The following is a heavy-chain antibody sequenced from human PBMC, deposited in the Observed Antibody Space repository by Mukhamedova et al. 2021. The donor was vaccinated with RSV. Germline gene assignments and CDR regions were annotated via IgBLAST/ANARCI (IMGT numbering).Heavy chain of an antibody. D-gene: IGHD6-19*01. Sequence: CVGSGFTFSNYAMSWVRQAPGKGLEWVSVIGGSGTRTNYADSVKGRFTISRDNAKNTLYLQMNSLRAQDTAVYYRTKERSGWG. CDR1: GFTFSNYA. V-gene: IGHV3-23*01. CDR3: TKERSG. CDR2: IGGSGTRT. J-gene: IGHJ6*01.